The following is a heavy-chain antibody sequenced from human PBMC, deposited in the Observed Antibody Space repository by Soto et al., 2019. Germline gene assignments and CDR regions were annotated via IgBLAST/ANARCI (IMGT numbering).Heavy chain of an antibody. Sequence: PGGSLRLSCAASGFTFSSYAMSWVRQAPGKGLEWVSAISGSGGSTYYADSVKGRFTISRDNSKNTLYLQMNSLRAEDTAVYYCAKEGRPSLLLRFGGFDYWGQGTLVTVSS. CDR1: GFTFSSYA. D-gene: IGHD3-10*01. CDR2: ISGSGGST. CDR3: AKEGRPSLLLRFGGFDY. J-gene: IGHJ4*02. V-gene: IGHV3-23*01.